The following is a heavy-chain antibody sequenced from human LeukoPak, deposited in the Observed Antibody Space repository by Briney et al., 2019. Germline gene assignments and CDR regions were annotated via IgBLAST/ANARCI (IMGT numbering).Heavy chain of an antibody. CDR2: IYYSGST. CDR3: ARRGDCSSTSCYPYFDY. J-gene: IGHJ4*02. CDR1: GVSISSYY. Sequence: SETVSLTCTVSGVSISSYYWSWIRQPPGKGLEWIGYIYYSGSTSYNPSLKSRVTISVDTSKNQVSLKLNSVTAADTAAYYCARRGDCSSTSCYPYFDYWGQGTLVTVSS. D-gene: IGHD2-2*01. V-gene: IGHV4-59*12.